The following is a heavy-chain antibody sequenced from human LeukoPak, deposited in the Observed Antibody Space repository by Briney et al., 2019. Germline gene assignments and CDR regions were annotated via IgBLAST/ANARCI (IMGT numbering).Heavy chain of an antibody. CDR2: ITPIFGTA. Sequence: GASVKVSCKASGGTFSSYAISWVRQAPGQGLEWMGGITPIFGTANYAQKFQGRVTITADESTSTAYMELSSLRSEDTAVYYCATAAGTGTYYFDYWGQGTLVTVSS. J-gene: IGHJ4*02. CDR1: GGTFSSYA. CDR3: ATAAGTGTYYFDY. D-gene: IGHD6-13*01. V-gene: IGHV1-69*13.